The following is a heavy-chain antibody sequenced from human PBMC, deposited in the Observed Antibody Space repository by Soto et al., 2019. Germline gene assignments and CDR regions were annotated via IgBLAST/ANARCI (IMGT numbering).Heavy chain of an antibody. Sequence: QVQLVQSGAEMKNPGASVKVSCKTSGYTFASYGVSWVRQAPGQGPEWLGWISGYNGNTKYAQGFQARVTMTTYTSTRTAYMELRSLRSDDTAVYYCARSHLGYAGYYFDYWGQGALVTVSS. CDR2: ISGYNGNT. CDR1: GYTFASYG. V-gene: IGHV1-18*04. J-gene: IGHJ4*02. CDR3: ARSHLGYAGYYFDY. D-gene: IGHD5-12*01.